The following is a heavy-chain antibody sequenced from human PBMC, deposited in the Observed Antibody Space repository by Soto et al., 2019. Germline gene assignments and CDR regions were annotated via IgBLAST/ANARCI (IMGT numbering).Heavy chain of an antibody. CDR1: GFPFIAYN. D-gene: IGHD3-16*01. CDR3: SRSPEVGVRGAY. J-gene: IGHJ4*02. V-gene: IGHV3-21*01. Sequence: GGSLRLSCTGSGFPFIAYNINWVRQAPGKGLEWVSSITVGSSHIYQPNSMKGRFTISRDDAKNSVYLQIDSLRDEDTALYYCSRSPEVGVRGAYWGQGTLVTVSS. CDR2: ITVGSSHI.